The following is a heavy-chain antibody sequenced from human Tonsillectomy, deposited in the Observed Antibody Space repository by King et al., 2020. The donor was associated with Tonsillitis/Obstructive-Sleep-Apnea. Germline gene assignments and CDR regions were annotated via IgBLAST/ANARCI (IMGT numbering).Heavy chain of an antibody. Sequence: VQLVESGGGVVQPGRSLRLSCAASGFTFSSYGMHWVRQAPGKGLEWVAVIWYDGSNKYYADSVKGRFTISRDNSKNTLYLQMNSLRAEDTAVYYCARARGRGETSLPKLDYWGQGTLVTVSS. D-gene: IGHD3-16*01. J-gene: IGHJ4*02. CDR1: GFTFSSYG. V-gene: IGHV3-33*01. CDR3: ARARGRGETSLPKLDY. CDR2: IWYDGSNK.